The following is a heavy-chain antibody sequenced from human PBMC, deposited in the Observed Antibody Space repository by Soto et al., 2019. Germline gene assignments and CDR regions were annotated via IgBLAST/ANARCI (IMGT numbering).Heavy chain of an antibody. Sequence: PSETLSLTCAVYGGSFSGYYWSWIRQPPGKGLEWIGEINHSGSTSYNPSLKSRVTISVDTSKNQFSLKLSSVTAADTAVYYCARREGEGYDFLTGFYLWGQGTLVTVSS. CDR2: INHSGST. J-gene: IGHJ4*02. CDR1: GGSFSGYY. D-gene: IGHD3-9*01. V-gene: IGHV4-34*01. CDR3: ARREGEGYDFLTGFYL.